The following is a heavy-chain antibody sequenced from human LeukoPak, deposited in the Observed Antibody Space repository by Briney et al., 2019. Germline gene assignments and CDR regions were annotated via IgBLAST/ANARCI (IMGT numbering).Heavy chain of an antibody. J-gene: IGHJ4*02. CDR3: ARGRKKYGAHPLDY. CDR1: SGSFSGYY. D-gene: IGHD4-17*01. V-gene: IGHV4-34*01. Sequence: PSETLSLTCAVYSGSFSGYYWSWIRQPPGKGLEWIGEINHSGSTNYNPSLKSRVTISVDTSKNQFSLKLSSVTAADTAVYYCARGRKKYGAHPLDYCGQGTLVTVSS. CDR2: INHSGST.